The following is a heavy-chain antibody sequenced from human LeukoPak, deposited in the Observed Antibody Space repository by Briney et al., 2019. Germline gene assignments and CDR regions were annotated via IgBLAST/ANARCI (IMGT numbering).Heavy chain of an antibody. CDR2: VYYGGSA. D-gene: IGHD3-3*01. Sequence: SETLSLTCAVSGASINDFYWTWIRQPPGKGLEWIGYVYYGGSANYNPSLKSRVSMSVDTSKNQFSLKLSSVTAADTAVYYCARGYTIFGVVTTYFDYWGQGTLVTVSS. J-gene: IGHJ4*02. V-gene: IGHV4-59*01. CDR1: GASINDFY. CDR3: ARGYTIFGVVTTYFDY.